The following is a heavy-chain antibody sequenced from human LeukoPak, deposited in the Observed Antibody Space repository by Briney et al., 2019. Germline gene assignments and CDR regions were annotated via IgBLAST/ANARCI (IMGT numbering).Heavy chain of an antibody. CDR2: MNPNSGNT. J-gene: IGHJ6*03. D-gene: IGHD2-2*01. Sequence: ASVKVSCEASLYTFTSYDINCVPQATGQGLEWMGWMNPNSGNTGYAQKFQGRVTMTRNNPISTAYMELSSLRSEDTAVYYCARGDIVVVPAALTPYFYYYMDVWGKGTTVTVSS. CDR1: LYTFTSYD. CDR3: ARGDIVVVPAALTPYFYYYMDV. V-gene: IGHV1-8*01.